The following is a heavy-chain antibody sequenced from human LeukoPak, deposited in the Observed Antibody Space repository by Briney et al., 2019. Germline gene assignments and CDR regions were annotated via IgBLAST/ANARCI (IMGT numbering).Heavy chain of an antibody. J-gene: IGHJ4*02. V-gene: IGHV3-9*01. Sequence: GGSLRLSCAASGFPLDEYGLHWVRQAPGKGLEWVSGISWDSRSIAYVDSVKGRFTVSRDNARNSLYLQMNSLRAEDTALYYCTKSRSSWGRGVFEYWGQGILVTVSS. D-gene: IGHD3-10*01. CDR2: ISWDSRSI. CDR3: TKSRSSWGRGVFEY. CDR1: GFPLDEYG.